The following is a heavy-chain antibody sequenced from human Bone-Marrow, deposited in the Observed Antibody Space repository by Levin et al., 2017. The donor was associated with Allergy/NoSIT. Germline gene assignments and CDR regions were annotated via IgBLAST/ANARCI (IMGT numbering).Heavy chain of an antibody. V-gene: IGHV3-11*01. CDR3: AIPESSGWYVDY. Sequence: GGSLRLSCAASGFTFSDYYMSWIRQAPGKGLEWVSYISSSGSTIYYADSVKGRFTISRDNAKNSLYLQMNSLRAEDTAVYYCAIPESSGWYVDYWGQGTLVTVSS. D-gene: IGHD6-19*01. J-gene: IGHJ4*02. CDR1: GFTFSDYY. CDR2: ISSSGSTI.